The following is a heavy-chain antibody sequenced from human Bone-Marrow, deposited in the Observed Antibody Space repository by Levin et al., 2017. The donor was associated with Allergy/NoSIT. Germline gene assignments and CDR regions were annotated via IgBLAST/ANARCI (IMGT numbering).Heavy chain of an antibody. CDR1: GGSISSSSYY. V-gene: IGHV4-39*01. CDR3: VRHVPPQRGHTYGPIVY. Sequence: SETLSLTCTVSGGSISSSSYYWGWIRQPPGKGLEWIGSFYYSGSTYYNPSLKSRVTISVDTSENQFSLKLTSVTAADTAVYFCVRHVPPQRGHTYGPIVYWGQGTLVTVSS. J-gene: IGHJ4*02. CDR2: FYYSGST. D-gene: IGHD5-18*01.